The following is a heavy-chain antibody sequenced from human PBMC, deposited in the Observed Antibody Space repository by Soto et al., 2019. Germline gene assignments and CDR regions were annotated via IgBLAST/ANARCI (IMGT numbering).Heavy chain of an antibody. J-gene: IGHJ6*02. Sequence: QVQLVQSGGEVKKPGASVKVSCKTSGYSFTTYGISWVRQAPGQGLEWMGWISAYNGNTNYAQKLQGRGTMTTDTSASTAYMELRSLRSDDTAVYYCAREGPAPYYSYGMDVWGQGSTVTVSS. CDR2: ISAYNGNT. V-gene: IGHV1-18*01. CDR1: GYSFTTYG. CDR3: AREGPAPYYSYGMDV.